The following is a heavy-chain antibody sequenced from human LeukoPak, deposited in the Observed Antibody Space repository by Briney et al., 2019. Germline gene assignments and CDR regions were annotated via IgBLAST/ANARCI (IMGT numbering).Heavy chain of an antibody. J-gene: IGHJ4*02. Sequence: GGSLRLSCAASGFTFSNYWMSWVRQAPGKGLEWVANIKQDGSEKHYVDSVKGRFTISRDNSRSTLYLQMNSLRPEDTAIYYCAREGYYGSGSPPSLYFDYWGQGTLVTVSS. CDR1: GFTFSNYW. D-gene: IGHD3-10*01. CDR3: AREGYYGSGSPPSLYFDY. CDR2: IKQDGSEK. V-gene: IGHV3-7*01.